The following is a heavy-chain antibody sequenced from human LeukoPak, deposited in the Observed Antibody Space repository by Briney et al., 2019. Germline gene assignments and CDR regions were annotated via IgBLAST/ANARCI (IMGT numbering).Heavy chain of an antibody. CDR3: ARDVGSYGDSSFDY. CDR1: GFTFSSYA. V-gene: IGHV3-23*01. Sequence: GGSLRLSCAASGFTFSSYAMSWVRQAPGKGLEWVSAISGSGGSTYYADSVKGRFTISRDNARNSLYLQMNSLRAEDTAVYYCARDVGSYGDSSFDYWGQGTLVTVSS. J-gene: IGHJ4*02. CDR2: ISGSGGST. D-gene: IGHD4-17*01.